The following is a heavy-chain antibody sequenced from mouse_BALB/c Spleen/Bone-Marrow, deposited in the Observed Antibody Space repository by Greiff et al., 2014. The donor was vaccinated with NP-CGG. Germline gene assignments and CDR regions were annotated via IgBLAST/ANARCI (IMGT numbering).Heavy chain of an antibody. D-gene: IGHD3-1*01. CDR1: GFTFSSFG. Sequence: EVMLVESGGGLVQPGGSRKLSCAASGFTFSSFGMHWVRQAPEKGLEWVAYISSGSSTIYYADTVKGRFTISRDNPKNTLFLQMTSLRSEGTAMYYCARGAARATWFAYWGQGTLVTVSA. J-gene: IGHJ3*01. CDR2: ISSGSSTI. V-gene: IGHV5-17*02. CDR3: ARGAARATWFAY.